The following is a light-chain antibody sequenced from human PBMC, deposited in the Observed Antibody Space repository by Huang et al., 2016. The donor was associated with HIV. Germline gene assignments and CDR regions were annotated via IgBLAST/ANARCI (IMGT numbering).Light chain of an antibody. CDR3: QQYDSWPPGLT. CDR2: DTS. CDR1: QNVRSN. V-gene: IGKV3D-15*01. Sequence: EIVMTQSPATLSVSPGGGATLSCRASQNVRSNLAWYQQTPGQAPRLLIYDTSTRASGVPARFSGSGSGTEFTLTISGLQSEDLAVYYCQQYDSWPPGLTFGGGTKVEI. J-gene: IGKJ4*01.